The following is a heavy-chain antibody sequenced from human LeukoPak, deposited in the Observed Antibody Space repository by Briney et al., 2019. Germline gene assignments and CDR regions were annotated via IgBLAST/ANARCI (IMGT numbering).Heavy chain of an antibody. CDR2: ISYDGSNK. J-gene: IGHJ6*03. CDR1: GFTFSSYG. CDR3: ARGGYSYGTRYYYYYYMDV. Sequence: GGSLRLSCAASGFTFSSYGMHWVRQAPGKGLEWVAVISYDGSNKYYADSVKGRFTISRDNSKNTLYLQMNSLRAEDTAVYYCARGGYSYGTRYYYYYYMDVWGKGTTVTISS. V-gene: IGHV3-30*03. D-gene: IGHD5-18*01.